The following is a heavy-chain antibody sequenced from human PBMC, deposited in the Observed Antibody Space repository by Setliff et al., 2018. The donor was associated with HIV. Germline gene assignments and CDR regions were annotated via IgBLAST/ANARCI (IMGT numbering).Heavy chain of an antibody. CDR1: GFTFSNYW. V-gene: IGHV3-7*03. CDR2: IKQDGREQ. CDR3: ARVRCGSTDCH. J-gene: IGHJ4*02. Sequence: GGSLRLSCAVSGFTFSNYWWSWLRQAPGKGLEWVANIKQDGREQNYVDSVKGRFTISRDNAKNSLYLQMNSLRAEDTAVYYCARVRCGSTDCHWGPGTLVTVTS. D-gene: IGHD2-2*01.